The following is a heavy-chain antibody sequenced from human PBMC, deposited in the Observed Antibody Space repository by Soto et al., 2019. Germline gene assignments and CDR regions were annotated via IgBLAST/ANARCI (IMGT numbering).Heavy chain of an antibody. CDR2: IVPMLGTP. CDR1: GGTFDNFI. CDR3: ARNGTYSSSLSQYSGMDV. Sequence: QVQLVQSGAEVKEPGSSVRVSCKASGGTFDNFIMNWVRQTPGQGLEWMGGIVPMLGTPTYAEKFKGRVTISATGSTSTMYMEVTSLRSADTAIYYSARNGTYSSSLSQYSGMDVWGQGTTVTVSS. V-gene: IGHV1-69*01. D-gene: IGHD1-26*01. J-gene: IGHJ6*02.